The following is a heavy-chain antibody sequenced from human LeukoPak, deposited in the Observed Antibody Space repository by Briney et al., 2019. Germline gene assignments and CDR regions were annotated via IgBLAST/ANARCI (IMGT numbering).Heavy chain of an antibody. Sequence: GGSLRLSCAASGFTFSNYWMSWVRQAPGKGLEWVAYIKKTGSETYYVDSVKGRFTITRDNTRNSLFLQMYNLRVEDTAVYFCAREDGYCSGGDCYSYFDSWGQGTLVTVSS. CDR3: AREDGYCSGGDCYSYFDS. CDR1: GFTFSNYW. CDR2: IKKTGSET. J-gene: IGHJ4*02. V-gene: IGHV3-7*01. D-gene: IGHD2-15*01.